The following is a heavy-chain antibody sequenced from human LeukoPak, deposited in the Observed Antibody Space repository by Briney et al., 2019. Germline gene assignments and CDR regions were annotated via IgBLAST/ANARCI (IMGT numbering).Heavy chain of an antibody. CDR1: GFTFSSYW. CDR3: VRDLPFWPGP. Sequence: GGSQRLSCVASGFTFSSYWMSWVRQAPGKGLEWVANIKPDGSEKYYVDSEKGRFTISRDNAKKSLYPQMNSLRAEDTAVYYCVRDLPFWPGPWGQGTLVTVSS. D-gene: IGHD3-3*01. J-gene: IGHJ5*02. V-gene: IGHV3-7*01. CDR2: IKPDGSEK.